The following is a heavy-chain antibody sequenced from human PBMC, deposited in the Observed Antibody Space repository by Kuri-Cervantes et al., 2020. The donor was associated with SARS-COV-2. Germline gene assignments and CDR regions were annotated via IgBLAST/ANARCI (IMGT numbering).Heavy chain of an antibody. V-gene: IGHV1-24*01. CDR2: FDPEDGET. D-gene: IGHD2-21*01. J-gene: IGHJ3*02. CDR3: QRASYCGGDCYSDAFDI. CDR1: GYTLTELS. Sequence: ASVKVSCKVSGYTLTELSMHWVRQAPGKGLEWMGGFDPEDGETIYAQKFQGRVTMTEDTSTDTAYMELSSLRSEDTAVYYCQRASYCGGDCYSDAFDIWGQGTMVTVSS.